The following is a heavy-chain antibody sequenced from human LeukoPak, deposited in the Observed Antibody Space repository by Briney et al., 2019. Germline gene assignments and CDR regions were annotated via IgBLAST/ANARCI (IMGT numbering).Heavy chain of an antibody. CDR1: TFTVIDHY. D-gene: IGHD2-21*01. CDR2: IYPGDST. Sequence: PGGSLRLSCAASTFTVIDHYMTWVRQAPGRGLEWVAAIYPGDSTYYADSVKGRFTISRDKSKNTLYLQMNTLGAEETAVYYCARGAGVSHYYYYAMDIWGQGTTVTVSS. CDR3: ARGAGVSHYYYYAMDI. V-gene: IGHV3-66*02. J-gene: IGHJ6*02.